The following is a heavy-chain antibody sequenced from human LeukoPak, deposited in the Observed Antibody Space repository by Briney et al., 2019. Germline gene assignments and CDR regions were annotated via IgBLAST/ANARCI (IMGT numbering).Heavy chain of an antibody. CDR3: ASGQWLAYFDY. V-gene: IGHV4-38-2*02. D-gene: IGHD6-19*01. CDR1: GYSISSGYY. J-gene: IGHJ4*02. Sequence: SETLSLTCTVSGYSISSGYYWGWIRQPPGKGLEWIGSIYHSGSTYYNPSLKSRVTISVDTSKNQFSLKLSSVTAADTAVYYCASGQWLAYFDYWGQETLVTVSS. CDR2: IYHSGST.